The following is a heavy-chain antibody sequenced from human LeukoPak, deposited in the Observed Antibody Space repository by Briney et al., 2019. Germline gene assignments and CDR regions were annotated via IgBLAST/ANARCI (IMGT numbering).Heavy chain of an antibody. CDR3: ARLKEAVALNWFDP. CDR2: IYYSGST. Sequence: SETLSLTCTVSGGSISSYYWSWIRQPPGKGLECIGDIYYSGSTNDNPALKSRVTISVDTSKNQFSLKLSTTTAADTAVYYCARLKEAVALNWFDPWGQGTLVTVSS. D-gene: IGHD6-19*01. CDR1: GGSISSYY. J-gene: IGHJ5*02. V-gene: IGHV4-59*01.